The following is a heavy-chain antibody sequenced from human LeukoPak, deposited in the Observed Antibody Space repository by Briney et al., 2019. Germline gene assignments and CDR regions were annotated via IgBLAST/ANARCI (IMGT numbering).Heavy chain of an antibody. CDR1: GFTFDDYG. Sequence: RPGGSLRLSCAASGFTFDDYGMSWVRQAPGKGLEWVSGINWNGGSTGYADSVKGRFTISRDNSKNTLYLQMNSLRAEDTAVYYCAKVNHDSSGWDAFDIWGQGTMVTVSS. J-gene: IGHJ3*02. D-gene: IGHD3-22*01. V-gene: IGHV3-20*04. CDR3: AKVNHDSSGWDAFDI. CDR2: INWNGGST.